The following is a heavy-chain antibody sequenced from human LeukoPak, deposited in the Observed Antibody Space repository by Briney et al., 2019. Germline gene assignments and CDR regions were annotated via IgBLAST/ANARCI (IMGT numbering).Heavy chain of an antibody. J-gene: IGHJ4*02. CDR3: ARVLYGSRVNVIDS. CDR1: EFTFSNYW. CDR2: MNEYGSEK. D-gene: IGHD2-2*01. Sequence: GGSLTLSCAASEFTFSNYWINWVRQAPGKGLEWVANMNEYGSEKYYVDSVRGRFTISRDNAENSLFLHMNSLRVEDTAVYRCARVLYGSRVNVIDSWGPGTLVTVSS. V-gene: IGHV3-7*01.